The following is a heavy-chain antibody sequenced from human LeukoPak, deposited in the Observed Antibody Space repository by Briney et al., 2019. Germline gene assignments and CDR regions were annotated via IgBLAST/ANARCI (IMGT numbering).Heavy chain of an antibody. CDR2: IYTSGST. Sequence: SETLSLTCTVSGGSISRSSYYWGWIRQPPGKGLEWIGRIYTSGSTNYNPSLKSRVTMSVDTSKNQFSLKLSSVTAADTAVYYCAGDYSLGSRGEFDPWGQGTLVTVPS. CDR1: GGSISRSSYY. D-gene: IGHD5-18*01. V-gene: IGHV4-39*07. J-gene: IGHJ5*02. CDR3: AGDYSLGSRGEFDP.